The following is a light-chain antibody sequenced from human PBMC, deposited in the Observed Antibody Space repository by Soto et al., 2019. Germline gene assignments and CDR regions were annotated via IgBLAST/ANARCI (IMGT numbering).Light chain of an antibody. CDR2: GVS. J-gene: IGLJ3*02. Sequence: SALTQPRSVSGSPGQSVTLSCTGTNSDVGGYHYVSWYQQYPGKAPELMIPGVSERPSGVPDRFSGSKSGNTTSLTNSGLQAEDEADYYWSSDVGTDTWVFGTGTKLTVL. CDR3: SSDVGTDTWV. CDR1: NSDVGGYHY. V-gene: IGLV2-11*01.